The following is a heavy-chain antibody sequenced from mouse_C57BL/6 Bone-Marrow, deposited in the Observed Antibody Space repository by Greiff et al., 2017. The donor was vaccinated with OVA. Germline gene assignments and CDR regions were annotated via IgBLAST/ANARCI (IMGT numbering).Heavy chain of an antibody. V-gene: IGHV7-1*01. CDR1: GFTFSDFY. CDR3: ARDDPETYAMDY. J-gene: IGHJ4*01. CDR2: SRNKANDYTT. Sequence: EVKLVESGGGLVQSGRSLRLSCATSGFTFSDFYMEWVRQAPGKGLEWIAASRNKANDYTTEYSASVKGRFIVSRDTSQSILYLQMNALRAEDTAIYYCARDDPETYAMDYWGQGTSVTVSS.